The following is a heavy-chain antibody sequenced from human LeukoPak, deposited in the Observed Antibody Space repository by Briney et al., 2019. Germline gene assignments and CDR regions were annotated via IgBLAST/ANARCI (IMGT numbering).Heavy chain of an antibody. CDR3: ARDPAGSYAFDI. CDR1: GFTFSNNA. V-gene: IGHV3-23*01. D-gene: IGHD3-10*01. CDR2: ISGSGGNT. Sequence: PGGSLRLSCAASGFTFSNNAMSWVRQAPGKGLEWVSAISGSGGNTYYADSVKGRFTISRDNSKNTLYLQMNSLRAEDTAVYYCARDPAGSYAFDIWGQGTMVTVSS. J-gene: IGHJ3*02.